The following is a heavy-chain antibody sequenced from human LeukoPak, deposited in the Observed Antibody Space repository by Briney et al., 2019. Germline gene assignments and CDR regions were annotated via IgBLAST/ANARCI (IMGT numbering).Heavy chain of an antibody. CDR1: GGSINSGY. J-gene: IGHJ5*02. D-gene: IGHD3-10*01. V-gene: IGHV4-34*01. Sequence: KPSETLSLTCSVSGGSINSGYWSWIRQPPGKGLEWIGEINHSGSTNYNPSLKSRVTISVDTSKNQFSLKLSSVTAADTAVYYCARARITMVRGVSRAGMFDPWGQGTLVTVSS. CDR2: INHSGST. CDR3: ARARITMVRGVSRAGMFDP.